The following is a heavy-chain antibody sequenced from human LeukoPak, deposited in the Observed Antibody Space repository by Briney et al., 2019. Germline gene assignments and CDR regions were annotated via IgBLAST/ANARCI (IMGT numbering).Heavy chain of an antibody. CDR3: ASQSKSLLDFDY. J-gene: IGHJ4*02. CDR1: GGSISSYY. D-gene: IGHD3-3*01. CDR2: IYYSGST. V-gene: IGHV4-59*08. Sequence: KPSETLSLTCTVSGGSISSYYWSWIRQPPGKGLEWIGYIYYSGSTNYNPSLKSRVTISVDTSKNQFSLKLSSVTAADTAVYYCASQSKSLLDFDYWGQGTLVTVSS.